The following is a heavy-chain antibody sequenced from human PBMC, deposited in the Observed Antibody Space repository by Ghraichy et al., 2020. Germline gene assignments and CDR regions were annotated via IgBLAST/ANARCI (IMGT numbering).Heavy chain of an antibody. J-gene: IGHJ4*02. V-gene: IGHV3-7*01. CDR1: GFTFSNYW. CDR2: IRLDGGEE. Sequence: GESLNICCAASGFTFSNYWMTWVRQAPGKGLEWVANIRLDGGEEYYADSLKGRFTISRDNANNSVYLQMNSLRSDDTAVYYCVRGSGQPDYWGQGTLVTVSS. D-gene: IGHD6-25*01. CDR3: VRGSGQPDY.